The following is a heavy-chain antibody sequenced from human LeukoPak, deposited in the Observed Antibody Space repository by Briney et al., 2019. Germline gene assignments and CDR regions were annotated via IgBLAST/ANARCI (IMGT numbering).Heavy chain of an antibody. V-gene: IGHV3-53*01. Sequence: GRSLRLSCAASGFTVSNNYMSWVRQAPGKGLEWVSVIYSGGSTYYADSVKGRFTISRDNSKNTLYLQMNSLRVEDTAVYYCAVADFWSGSYSSSFDYWGQGTLVTVSS. CDR1: GFTVSNNY. CDR3: AVADFWSGSYSSSFDY. J-gene: IGHJ4*02. D-gene: IGHD3-3*01. CDR2: IYSGGST.